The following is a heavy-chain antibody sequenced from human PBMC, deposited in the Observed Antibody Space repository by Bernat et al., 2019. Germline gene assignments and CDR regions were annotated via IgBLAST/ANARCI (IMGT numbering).Heavy chain of an antibody. CDR3: ATSLLWVDTAMADHYYYYGMDV. D-gene: IGHD5-18*01. Sequence: EVQLLESGGGLVQPGGSLRLSCAASGFTFSSYAMSWVRQAPGKGLEWVSAISGSGGSTYYADSVKGRFTISRDNSKNTLYLQMNSLRAEDTVVYYCATSLLWVDTAMADHYYYYGMDVWGQGTTVTVSS. V-gene: IGHV3-23*01. J-gene: IGHJ6*02. CDR1: GFTFSSYA. CDR2: ISGSGGST.